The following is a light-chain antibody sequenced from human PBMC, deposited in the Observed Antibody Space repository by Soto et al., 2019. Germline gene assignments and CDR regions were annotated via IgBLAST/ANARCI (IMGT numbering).Light chain of an antibody. V-gene: IGKV1-33*01. Sequence: DIQMTQSPSTLSASVGDRVTITCRASQSISAWVAWYQQKPGKAPKLLIYDASSLETGVPSRFSGSGSGTDFTLTISSLQPEDFATYYCQQYDNLPLIFGQGTRLEIK. CDR1: QSISAW. CDR2: DAS. CDR3: QQYDNLPLI. J-gene: IGKJ5*01.